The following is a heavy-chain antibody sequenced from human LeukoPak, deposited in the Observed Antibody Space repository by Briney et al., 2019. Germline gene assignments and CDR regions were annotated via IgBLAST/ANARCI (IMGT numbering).Heavy chain of an antibody. CDR3: ARAFRARYFDL. V-gene: IGHV4-4*08. CDR2: IYSSGST. Sequence: SETLSLTCSVSGVSISNYFWTWIRQPPGKGLEWIGYIYSSGSTYYNPSLKGRVTISVDTSKNQFSLKLSSVTAADTAVYYCARAFRARYFDLWGRGTLVTVSS. D-gene: IGHD2/OR15-2a*01. J-gene: IGHJ2*01. CDR1: GVSISNYF.